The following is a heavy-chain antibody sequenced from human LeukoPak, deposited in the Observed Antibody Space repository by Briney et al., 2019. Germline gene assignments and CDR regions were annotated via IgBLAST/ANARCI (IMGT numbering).Heavy chain of an antibody. CDR2: INHSGST. J-gene: IGHJ4*02. V-gene: IGHV4-34*01. CDR3: ARVPPHIAVAGYDY. CDR1: GGSFSGYY. D-gene: IGHD6-19*01. Sequence: PSETLSLTCGVSGGSFSGYYWSWIRQPPGKGLEWIGEINHSGSTNYNPSLKSRVTISVDTSKNQFSLKLSSVTAADTAVYYCARVPPHIAVAGYDYWGQGTLVTVSS.